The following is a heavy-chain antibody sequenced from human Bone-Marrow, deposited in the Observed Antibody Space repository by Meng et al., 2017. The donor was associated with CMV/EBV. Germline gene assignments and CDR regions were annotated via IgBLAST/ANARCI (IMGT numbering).Heavy chain of an antibody. V-gene: IGHV3-21*01. J-gene: IGHJ6*02. CDR3: TISDTAMVRGNYYYYGMDV. CDR2: ITSSSTLI. Sequence: GESLKISCAASGFTLSSYAMIWVRQTPGKGLEWLSFITSSSTLIYQADSVKGRFTVSRDNAKNSLYLQMNSLRAEDTAIYYCTISDTAMVRGNYYYYGMDVWGQGTTVTVSS. CDR1: GFTLSSYA. D-gene: IGHD5-18*01.